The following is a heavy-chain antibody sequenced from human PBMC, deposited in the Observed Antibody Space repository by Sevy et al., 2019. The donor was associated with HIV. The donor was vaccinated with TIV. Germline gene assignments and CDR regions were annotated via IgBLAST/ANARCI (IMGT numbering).Heavy chain of an antibody. CDR2: TYYRSKWYN. CDR3: AEGGATRFDP. D-gene: IGHD1-26*01. CDR1: GDSVSSNNAA. V-gene: IGHV6-1*01. Sequence: SQTLSLTCAISGDSVSSNNAAWNWIRQSPSRGLEWLGRTYYRSKWYNDYAVSVKSRITINPETSKNQVSLPLNSVTPEDTAVYYCAEGGATRFDPWGQGTLVTVSS. J-gene: IGHJ5*02.